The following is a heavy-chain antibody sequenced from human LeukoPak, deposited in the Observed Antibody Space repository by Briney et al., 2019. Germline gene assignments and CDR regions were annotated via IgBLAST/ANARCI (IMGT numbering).Heavy chain of an antibody. Sequence: GRSLRLSCAASGFTFSGYAMHWVRQAPGKGLEWVAVISYDGSNEYYADSVKGRFTISRDNSKNTLYLQMNSLSVEDTAVYYCARVGYYASGPFSYFDYWGQGTLVTVAS. V-gene: IGHV3-30-3*01. CDR1: GFTFSGYA. CDR2: ISYDGSNE. D-gene: IGHD3-10*01. J-gene: IGHJ4*02. CDR3: ARVGYYASGPFSYFDY.